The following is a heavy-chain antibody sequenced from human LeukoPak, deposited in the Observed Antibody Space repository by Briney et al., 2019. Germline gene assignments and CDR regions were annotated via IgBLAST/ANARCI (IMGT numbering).Heavy chain of an antibody. D-gene: IGHD3-10*02. CDR3: AELGITMIGGV. CDR1: GFTFRSYE. V-gene: IGHV3-48*03. J-gene: IGHJ6*04. CDR2: IRGSGSTI. Sequence: PGGPLRLSCAASGFTFRSYEMNWVPQAPGKGLEWVSYIRGSGSTIYYADSVKGRFTISRDNDKNSLYLQMNSLRAEDTAVYYCAELGITMIGGVWGKGATVTISS.